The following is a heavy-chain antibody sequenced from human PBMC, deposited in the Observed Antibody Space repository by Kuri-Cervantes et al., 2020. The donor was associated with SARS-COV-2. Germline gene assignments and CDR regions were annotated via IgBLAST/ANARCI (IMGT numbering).Heavy chain of an antibody. V-gene: IGHV4-59*08. CDR3: ARLPSYYYYGMDV. Sequence: GSLRLSCTVSGGSISSYYWSWIRQPPGKGLEWIGYIYYSGSTNYNPSLKSRVIISVDTSKNQFSLKLSSVTAADTAVYYCARLPSYYYYGMDVWGQGTTVTVSS. CDR2: IYYSGST. CDR1: GGSISSYY. J-gene: IGHJ6*02.